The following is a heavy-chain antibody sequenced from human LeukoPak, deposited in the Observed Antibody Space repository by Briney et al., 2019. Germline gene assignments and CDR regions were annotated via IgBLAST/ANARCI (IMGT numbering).Heavy chain of an antibody. CDR3: VRRDTGWNYFDY. CDR2: IYSTGKN. D-gene: IGHD6-19*01. J-gene: IGHJ4*02. Sequence: SETLSLTCAVSRGSINSHYWGWIRQPPGKGLQWIGDIYSTGKNNYNPYLKSRVTISLDTSKSHLSLNLTSVLAADTAIYYCVRRDTGWNYFDYWGQGILVTVSS. CDR1: RGSINSHY. V-gene: IGHV4-4*08.